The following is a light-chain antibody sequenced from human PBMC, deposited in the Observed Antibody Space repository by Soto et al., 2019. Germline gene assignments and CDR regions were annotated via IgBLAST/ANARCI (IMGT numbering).Light chain of an antibody. V-gene: IGLV1-40*01. Sequence: QSVLTQPPSVSGAPGQRVTISCTGSSSNIGAGYDVHWYQQLPGTAPKLLIYGNYNRPSGVPNRFSGSRSGSSASLAIAGLQPEDEAFYYCQAYDDGLSGSVFGTGTKVTVL. J-gene: IGLJ1*01. CDR3: QAYDDGLSGSV. CDR1: SSNIGAGYD. CDR2: GNY.